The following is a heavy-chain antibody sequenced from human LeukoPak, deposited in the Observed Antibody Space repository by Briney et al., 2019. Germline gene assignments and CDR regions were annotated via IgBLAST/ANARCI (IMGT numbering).Heavy chain of an antibody. CDR3: ATDTGQQLVAFDY. CDR1: GYIFTNYA. CDR2: FDPEDGET. Sequence: ASVKVSCKASGYIFTNYAMNGVRQAPGKGREGMGGFDPEDGETIYAQKFQDRVTMTDDTSTDTAYMELSSLGSEDTAVYYCATDTGQQLVAFDYWGQGTLVTVSS. J-gene: IGHJ4*02. D-gene: IGHD6-13*01. V-gene: IGHV1-24*01.